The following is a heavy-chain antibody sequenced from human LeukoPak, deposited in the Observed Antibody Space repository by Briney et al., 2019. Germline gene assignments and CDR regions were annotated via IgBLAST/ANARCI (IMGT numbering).Heavy chain of an antibody. J-gene: IGHJ4*02. V-gene: IGHV4-34*01. CDR1: GGSFSGYY. CDR3: ARVRIGDSSSWSFFDY. Sequence: SETLSLTCAVYGGSFSGYYWSWIRQPPGKGLEWIGEINHSGSTNYNPSLKSRVTISVDTSKNQFSLKLSSVTAADTAVYYCARVRIGDSSSWSFFDYWGQGTLVTVSS. CDR2: INHSGST. D-gene: IGHD6-13*01.